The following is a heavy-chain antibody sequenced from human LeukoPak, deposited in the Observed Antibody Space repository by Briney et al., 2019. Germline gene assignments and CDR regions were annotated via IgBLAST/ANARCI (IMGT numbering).Heavy chain of an antibody. Sequence: GGSLRLSCAASGFTFSSYEMNWVRQAPGKGLERVSYISSSGSTIYSAASANGRFTISRDNANNSLYLQMNSLRAEDTAVYYCASKGRYCSGGSCYGPWGYYFDYWGQGTLVTVSS. CDR2: ISSSGSTI. D-gene: IGHD2-15*01. J-gene: IGHJ4*02. CDR3: ASKGRYCSGGSCYGPWGYYFDY. CDR1: GFTFSSYE. V-gene: IGHV3-48*03.